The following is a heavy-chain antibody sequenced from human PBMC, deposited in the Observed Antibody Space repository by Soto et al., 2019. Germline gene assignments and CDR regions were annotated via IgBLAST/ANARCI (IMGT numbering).Heavy chain of an antibody. V-gene: IGHV4-4*07. D-gene: IGHD6-13*01. CDR2: IHGSGSA. CDR3: ARSSHKESWFDP. J-gene: IGHJ5*02. Sequence: PSETLSLTCTVSNGSISNFYWNWIRQSAGKGLEWIGRIHGSGSATYNPSLRSRVTMSVDTSKNQFSLKVNSVTGADTAVYYCARSSHKESWFDPWGQGXLVTVYS. CDR1: NGSISNFY.